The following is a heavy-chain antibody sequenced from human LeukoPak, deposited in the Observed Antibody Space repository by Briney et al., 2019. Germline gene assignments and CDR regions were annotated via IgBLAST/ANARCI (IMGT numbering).Heavy chain of an antibody. CDR1: GGTFSSYA. CDR2: IIPIFGTA. Sequence: SVKVSCKASGGTFSSYAISWVRQAPGQGLEWMGGIIPIFGTANYAQKFQGRVTITADESTSTAYMELSSLRSEDTAVYYCASPTGTIGGTGYYYYCYYMDVWGKGTTVTVSS. CDR3: ASPTGTIGGTGYYYYCYYMDV. V-gene: IGHV1-69*13. D-gene: IGHD1-7*01. J-gene: IGHJ6*03.